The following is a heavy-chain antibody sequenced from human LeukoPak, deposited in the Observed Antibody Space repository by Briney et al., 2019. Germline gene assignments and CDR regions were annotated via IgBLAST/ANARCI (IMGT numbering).Heavy chain of an antibody. CDR1: GYTFTSYD. J-gene: IGHJ4*02. V-gene: IGHV1-8*01. CDR3: ARSVSPVDYYGSGSYPAGY. D-gene: IGHD3-10*01. CDR2: MNPNSGNT. Sequence: ASVKVSCKASGYTFTSYDINWVRQATGQGLEWMGWMNPNSGNTGYAQKFQGRVTMTRNTSISTAYMELSSLRPEDTAVYYCARSVSPVDYYGSGSYPAGYWGQGTLVTVSS.